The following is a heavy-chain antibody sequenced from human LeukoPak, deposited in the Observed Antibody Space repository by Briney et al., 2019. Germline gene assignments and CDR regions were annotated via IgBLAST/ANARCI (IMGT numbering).Heavy chain of an antibody. J-gene: IGHJ4*02. Sequence: GGSLRLSCAASGFTFSSYAMSWVRQAPGKGLEWVSAISGSGGSTYYADSVKGRFTISRDNSKNTLYLQMNSLRAEDTAVYYCARDEYCSSTSCYLGLDYWGQGTLVTVPS. CDR1: GFTFSSYA. CDR2: ISGSGGST. D-gene: IGHD2-2*01. CDR3: ARDEYCSSTSCYLGLDY. V-gene: IGHV3-23*01.